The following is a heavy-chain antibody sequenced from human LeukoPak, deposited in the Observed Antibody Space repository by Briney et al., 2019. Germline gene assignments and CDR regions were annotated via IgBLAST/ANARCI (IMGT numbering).Heavy chain of an antibody. CDR3: ARHLGESYYYGMDV. J-gene: IGHJ6*04. CDR1: GYSFTSYW. V-gene: IGHV5-10-1*01. Sequence: GESLKISCKGSGYSFTSYWISWVRQTPGKGLEWMGRIDPSDSYTNYSPSFQGHVTISADKSISTAYLQWSSLKASDTAMYYCARHLGESYYYGMDVWGKGTTVTVSS. D-gene: IGHD3-10*01. CDR2: IDPSDSYT.